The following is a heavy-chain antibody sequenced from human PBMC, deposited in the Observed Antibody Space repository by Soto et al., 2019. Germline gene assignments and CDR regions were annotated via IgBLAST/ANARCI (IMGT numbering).Heavy chain of an antibody. J-gene: IGHJ6*02. D-gene: IGHD6-13*01. CDR2: INPNSGGT. CDR1: GYTFTGYY. CDR3: ARLGPNSSSWYSAPGDYYYGMDV. Sequence: ASVKVSCKASGYTFTGYYMHWVRQAPGQGLEWMGWINPNSGGTNYAQKFQGWVTMTRDTSISTAYMELSRLRSDDTAVYYCARLGPNSSSWYSAPGDYYYGMDVWGQGTTVTVSS. V-gene: IGHV1-2*04.